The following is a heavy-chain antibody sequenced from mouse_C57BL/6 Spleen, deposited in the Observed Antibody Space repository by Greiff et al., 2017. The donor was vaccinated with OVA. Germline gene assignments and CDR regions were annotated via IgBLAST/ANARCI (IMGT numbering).Heavy chain of an antibody. CDR3: ARNDEFDY. CDR1: GYAFSSSW. D-gene: IGHD2-12*01. J-gene: IGHJ2*01. CDR2: IYPSDGDT. Sequence: QVQLQQSGPELVKPGASVKLSCKASGYAFSSSWMNWVKQRPGKGLEWIGHIYPSDGDTNYNGKFKGKATLTADKSSSTAYMQLSSLTAEDSAVYVCARNDEFDYWGQGTTLTVSS. V-gene: IGHV1-82*01.